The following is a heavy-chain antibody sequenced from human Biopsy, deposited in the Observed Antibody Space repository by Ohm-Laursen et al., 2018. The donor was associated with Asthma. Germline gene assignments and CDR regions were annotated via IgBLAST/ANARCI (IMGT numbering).Heavy chain of an antibody. J-gene: IGHJ1*01. CDR3: ARTFHFWSPYHAEHYQL. CDR1: GFTVSTNG. V-gene: IGHV3-7*01. D-gene: IGHD3-3*02. CDR2: IKHDGSEK. Sequence: SLRLSCAASGFTVSTNGISWVRQPPGKGLEWVANIKHDGSEKNHVDSLKGRFTISRDNAKNSLYLQMNSLRAEDTAVYYCARTFHFWSPYHAEHYQLWGQGTLVTVSS.